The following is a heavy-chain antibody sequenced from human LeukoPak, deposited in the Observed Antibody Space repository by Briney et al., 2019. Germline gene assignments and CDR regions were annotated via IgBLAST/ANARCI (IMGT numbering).Heavy chain of an antibody. D-gene: IGHD5-18*01. V-gene: IGHV4-39*01. CDR1: GGSISSSSYY. Sequence: SETLSLTCTVSGGSISSSSYYWGWIRQPPGKGLEWIGSIYYSGSTYYNPSLKSRVTISVDTSKNQFSLKLSSVTAADTAVYYCARTWIQLWLLYYWGQGPLVTVSS. CDR3: ARTWIQLWLLYY. J-gene: IGHJ4*02. CDR2: IYYSGST.